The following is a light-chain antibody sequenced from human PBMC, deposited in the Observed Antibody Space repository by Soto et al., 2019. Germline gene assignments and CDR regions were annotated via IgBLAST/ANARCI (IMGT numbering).Light chain of an antibody. J-gene: IGKJ4*01. CDR2: DVS. Sequence: DIQMTQSPSSLSASVGDRGTITCQASQDISNFLNWYHQTPGKAPRILIYDVSSLQPGVASRFSGSGSGTELSITINMLQPEAIGTFYCQQYDKQPVTFGGGTKVEIK. V-gene: IGKV1-33*01. CDR3: QQYDKQPVT. CDR1: QDISNF.